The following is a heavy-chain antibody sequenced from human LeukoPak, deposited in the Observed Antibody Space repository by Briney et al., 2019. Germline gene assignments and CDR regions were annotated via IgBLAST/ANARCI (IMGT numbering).Heavy chain of an antibody. CDR2: INPNSGGT. J-gene: IGHJ5*02. D-gene: IGHD4-17*01. CDR1: GYTFTGYY. Sequence: ASVKVSCKASGYTFTGYYMHWVRQAPGQGLEWMGWINPNSGGTNYAQKFQGRVTMTRDTSISTAYMELSRLRSDDTAVYYCARRGYGDGGDWFDPWGQGTLVTVSS. CDR3: ARRGYGDGGDWFDP. V-gene: IGHV1-2*02.